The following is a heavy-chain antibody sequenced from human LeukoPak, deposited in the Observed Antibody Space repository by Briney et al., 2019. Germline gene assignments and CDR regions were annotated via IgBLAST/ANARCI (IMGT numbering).Heavy chain of an antibody. D-gene: IGHD5-18*01. V-gene: IGHV1-69*05. Sequence: ASVKVSCKASGGTFSSYAISWVRQAPGQGLEWMGGIIPIFGTANYAQKFQGRVTITTDESTSTAYMELSSLRSEDTAVYYRARQKARYSYGLFFDYWGQGTLVTVSS. CDR1: GGTFSSYA. CDR2: IIPIFGTA. J-gene: IGHJ4*02. CDR3: ARQKARYSYGLFFDY.